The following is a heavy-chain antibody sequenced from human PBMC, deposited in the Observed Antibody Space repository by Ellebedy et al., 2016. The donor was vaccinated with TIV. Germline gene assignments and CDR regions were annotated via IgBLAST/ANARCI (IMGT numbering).Heavy chain of an antibody. CDR2: VTGRGGTI. V-gene: IGHV3-23*01. CDR1: GLTIRNYV. Sequence: GESLKISCVASGLTIRNYVMNWVRQAPGRGLEWVSGVTGRGGTIYTDSVKGRFTISRDDSKNTLYLQMNSLRAEDTAVYYCATDEIGDRDFDYWGQGTLVTVSS. D-gene: IGHD3-16*01. J-gene: IGHJ4*02. CDR3: ATDEIGDRDFDY.